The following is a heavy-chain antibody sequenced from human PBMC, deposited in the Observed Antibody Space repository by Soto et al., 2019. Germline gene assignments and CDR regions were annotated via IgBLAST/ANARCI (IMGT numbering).Heavy chain of an antibody. J-gene: IGHJ4*02. CDR1: GFTFSSYA. V-gene: IGHV3-23*01. CDR2: ISGSGGST. D-gene: IGHD3-22*01. CDR3: AKSDLPQVLGTYYYDSSGYYFDY. Sequence: GGSLRLSCAASGFTFSSYAMSWVRQAPGKGLEWVSAISGSGGSTYYADSVKGRFTISRDNSKNTLYLQMNSLRAEDTAVYYCAKSDLPQVLGTYYYDSSGYYFDYWGQGTLVTVSS.